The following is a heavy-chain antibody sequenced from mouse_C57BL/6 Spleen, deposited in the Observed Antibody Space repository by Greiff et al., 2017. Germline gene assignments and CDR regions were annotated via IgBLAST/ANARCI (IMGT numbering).Heavy chain of an antibody. V-gene: IGHV3-6*01. CDR1: GYSITSGYY. CDR3: AREEGSVFDY. Sequence: EVKLEESGPGLVKPSQSLSLTCSVTGYSITSGYYWNWIRQFPGNKLEWMGYISYDGSNNYNPSLKNRISITRDTSKNQFFLKLNSVTTEDTATYYSAREEGSVFDYWGQGTTLTVSS. D-gene: IGHD1-3*01. CDR2: ISYDGSN. J-gene: IGHJ2*01.